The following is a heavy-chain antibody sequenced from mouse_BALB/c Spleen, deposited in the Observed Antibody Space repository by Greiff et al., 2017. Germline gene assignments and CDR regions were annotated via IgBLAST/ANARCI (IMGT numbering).Heavy chain of an antibody. J-gene: IGHJ4*01. V-gene: IGHV1S137*01. CDR2: ISTYYGDA. D-gene: IGHD2-3*01. Sequence: QVQLQQSGAELVRPGVSVKISCKGSGYTFTDYAMHWVKQSHAKSLEWIGVISTYYGDASYNQKFKGKATMTVDKSSSTAYMELARLTSEDSAIYYCARGWLLRGGYAMDYWGQGTSVTVSS. CDR1: GYTFTDYA. CDR3: ARGWLLRGGYAMDY.